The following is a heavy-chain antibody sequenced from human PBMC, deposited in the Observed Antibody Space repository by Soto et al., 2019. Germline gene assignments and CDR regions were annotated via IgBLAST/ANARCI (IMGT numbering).Heavy chain of an antibody. D-gene: IGHD5-18*01. V-gene: IGHV4-34*01. CDR2: INHSGST. Sequence: SETLSLTCAVYDGSFSDFYWTWIRQRPGKGLEWIGKINHSGSTNYNPSLESRVAISVDTSKNQFSLNLTSVTAADTAVYYCARDHPHSYGVYYFDYWGQGTPVTVSS. J-gene: IGHJ4*02. CDR1: DGSFSDFY. CDR3: ARDHPHSYGVYYFDY.